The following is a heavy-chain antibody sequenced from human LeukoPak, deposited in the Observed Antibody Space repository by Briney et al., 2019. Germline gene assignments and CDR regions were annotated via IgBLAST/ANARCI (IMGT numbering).Heavy chain of an antibody. CDR2: ISSSSSYI. CDR3: ARAIVGAHAFDI. CDR1: GFTFSSYS. D-gene: IGHD1-26*01. Sequence: PGGSLRLSCAASGFTFSSYSMNWVRQAPGKGLEWVSSISSSSSYIYYADSVKGRFTISRDNAKNSLYLQMNSLRAEDTAVYYCARAIVGAHAFDIWGQGTMVTVSX. J-gene: IGHJ3*02. V-gene: IGHV3-21*01.